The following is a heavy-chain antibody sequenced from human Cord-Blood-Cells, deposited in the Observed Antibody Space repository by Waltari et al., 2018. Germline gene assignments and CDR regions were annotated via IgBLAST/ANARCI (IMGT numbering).Heavy chain of an antibody. D-gene: IGHD3-10*01. J-gene: IGHJ4*02. Sequence: QVQLVESGGGVVDPGRSLRLSCEASGFTSFSYGKDRVRQAPGKGLEWVAVISYDGSNKYYADSVKGRFTISRDNSKNTLYLQMNSLRAEDTAVYYCAKDQDYGYFDYWGQGTLVTVSS. CDR3: AKDQDYGYFDY. CDR1: GFTSFSYG. V-gene: IGHV3-30*18. CDR2: ISYDGSNK.